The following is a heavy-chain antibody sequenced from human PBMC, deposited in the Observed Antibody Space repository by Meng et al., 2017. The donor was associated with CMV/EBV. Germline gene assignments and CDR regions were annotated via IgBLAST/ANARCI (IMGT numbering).Heavy chain of an antibody. J-gene: IGHJ6*02. CDR2: IYYSGSN. CDR3: ARETLSDYPGYYYNRMDV. D-gene: IGHD4-17*01. Sequence: SETLSLTCTVSGGSISSGGYYWSWIRQHQGQGLVWIGYIYYSGSNYYNPSLKSRVTISVDTSKNQFPLKLSSMTAADTAVYYCARETLSDYPGYYYNRMDVWGQGTTVTVSS. CDR1: GGSISSGGYY. V-gene: IGHV4-31*03.